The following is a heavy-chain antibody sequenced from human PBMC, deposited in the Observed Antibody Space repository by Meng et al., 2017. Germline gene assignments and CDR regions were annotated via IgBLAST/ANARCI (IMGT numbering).Heavy chain of an antibody. Sequence: QVQLQQWVAGLLKPSATLSLTCAFYGGSFSGYYCSWIRQPPGKGLGWIGEINHSGSTNYTPSLKSRVTISVDTSKNQFSLKLSSVTAADTAVYYCARASPYDRGGYFDYWGQGTLVTVSS. D-gene: IGHD3-22*01. CDR3: ARASPYDRGGYFDY. V-gene: IGHV4-34*01. CDR2: INHSGST. CDR1: GGSFSGYY. J-gene: IGHJ4*02.